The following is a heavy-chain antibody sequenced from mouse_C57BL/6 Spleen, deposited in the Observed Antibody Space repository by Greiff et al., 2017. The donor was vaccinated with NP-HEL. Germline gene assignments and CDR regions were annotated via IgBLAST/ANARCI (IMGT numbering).Heavy chain of an antibody. V-gene: IGHV5-6*01. CDR2: ISSGGSYT. CDR3: ARLHYYGSRYYAMDY. Sequence: EVMLVESGGDLVKPGGSLKLSCAASGFTFSSYGMSWVRQTPDKRLEWVATISSGGSYTYYPDSVKGRFTISRDNAKNTLYLRMSSLKSEDTAMYYCARLHYYGSRYYAMDYWGQGTSVTVSS. J-gene: IGHJ4*01. CDR1: GFTFSSYG. D-gene: IGHD1-1*01.